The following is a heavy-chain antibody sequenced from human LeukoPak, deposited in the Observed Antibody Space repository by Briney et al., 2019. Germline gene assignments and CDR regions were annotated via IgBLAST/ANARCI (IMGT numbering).Heavy chain of an antibody. CDR1: GFTFSSYG. CDR3: AKSIIMGYYFDY. CDR2: IRSDGSNK. Sequence: GGSLRLSCAASGFTFSSYGMHWVRQAPGKGLEWVAFIRSDGSNKYYADSVKGRFTISRDNSKNTLNLQMNSLRAEDTAVYYCAKSIIMGYYFDYGGQGTLVTVSS. D-gene: IGHD3-16*01. J-gene: IGHJ4*02. V-gene: IGHV3-30*02.